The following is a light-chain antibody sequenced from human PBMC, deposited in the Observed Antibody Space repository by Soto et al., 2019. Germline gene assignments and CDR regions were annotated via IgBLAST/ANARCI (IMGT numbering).Light chain of an antibody. Sequence: EIVMTQSPATLSVSPGERATLSCRASQSVNSNLAWYQQKPGQAPRLPIYGASNRATGIPARFSGSGSGTEFTLTITSLQSEDLAVYYCQQYNNWPPLTFGGGTKVDIK. CDR1: QSVNSN. V-gene: IGKV3-15*01. CDR2: GAS. J-gene: IGKJ4*01. CDR3: QQYNNWPPLT.